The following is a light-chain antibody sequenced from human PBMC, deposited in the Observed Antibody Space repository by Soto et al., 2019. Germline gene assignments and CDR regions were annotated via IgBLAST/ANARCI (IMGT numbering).Light chain of an antibody. Sequence: EIVLTQSPGTLSLSPGERATLSCRASQSISSSYLAWYQQRPGQAPRLLIFGASYRATGIPDRFSGSGSGTDFALTSSRLEPEDFALYYCQQYDSSPPEFTFGPGTKVDSK. CDR2: GAS. J-gene: IGKJ3*01. CDR3: QQYDSSPPEFT. V-gene: IGKV3-20*01. CDR1: QSISSSY.